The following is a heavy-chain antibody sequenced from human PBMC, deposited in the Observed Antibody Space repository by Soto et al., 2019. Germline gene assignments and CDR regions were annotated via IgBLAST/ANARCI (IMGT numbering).Heavy chain of an antibody. V-gene: IGHV3-33*01. CDR3: AREMAAAGIYYYYGMDV. CDR2: IWYDGSNK. J-gene: IGHJ6*02. D-gene: IGHD6-13*01. Sequence: QVQLVESGGGVVQPGRSLRLYCAASGFTFSSYGMHWVRQAPGKGLEWVAVIWYDGSNKYYADSVKGRFTISRDNSKNTLYLQMNSLRAEDTAVYYCAREMAAAGIYYYYGMDVWGQGTTVTVSS. CDR1: GFTFSSYG.